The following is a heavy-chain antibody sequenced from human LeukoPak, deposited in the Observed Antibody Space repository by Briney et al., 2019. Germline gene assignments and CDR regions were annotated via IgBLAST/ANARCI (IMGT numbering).Heavy chain of an antibody. CDR1: RFTLCYHG. V-gene: IGHV3-23*01. D-gene: IGHD6-19*01. CDR3: AKVSWLGTLPSYHFDS. Sequence: GSLRPSLSASRFTLCYHGMSWVRQAPWKGLGWVPTNRGTGTTTFYAASVKGRFTISRDNSKNTADLQMNSLRAEDTAVYYCAKVSWLGTLPSYHFDSWGQGTQVTVSS. CDR2: NRGTGTTT. J-gene: IGHJ4*02.